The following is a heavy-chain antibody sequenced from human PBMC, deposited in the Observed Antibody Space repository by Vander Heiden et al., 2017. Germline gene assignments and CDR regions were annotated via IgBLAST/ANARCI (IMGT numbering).Heavy chain of an antibody. CDR2: IGPDGENT. V-gene: IGHV3-23*01. Sequence: LEYVSSIGPDGENTLYADSVMGRFTISRDNTRNTLYLQMDNLRFDDTAIYYCAKGTPDGSLYSDIWGQGIPVTVSS. D-gene: IGHD2-15*01. J-gene: IGHJ4*02. CDR3: AKGTPDGSLYSDI.